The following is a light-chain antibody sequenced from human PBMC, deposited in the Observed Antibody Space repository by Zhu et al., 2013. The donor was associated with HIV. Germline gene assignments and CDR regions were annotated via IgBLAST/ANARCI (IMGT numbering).Light chain of an antibody. CDR2: DAS. CDR1: QGLSTTY. CDR3: QQYGGSPRT. V-gene: IGKV3-20*01. J-gene: IGKJ2*02. Sequence: ESVLTQSPGTLSVSPGERVTLSCRASQGLSTTYLAWYQQKPGQAPRLLIYDASIRATGIADRFSGSGYETDFTLTITRLEPEDFAVYYCQQYGGSPRTFGQGTNLAIK.